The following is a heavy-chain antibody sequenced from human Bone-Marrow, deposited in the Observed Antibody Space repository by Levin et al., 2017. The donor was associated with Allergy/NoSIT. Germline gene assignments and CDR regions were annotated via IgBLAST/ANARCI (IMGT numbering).Heavy chain of an antibody. CDR1: GFTFSSYW. CDR2: IKQDGSEK. CDR3: ARDQSGLYYYGMDV. J-gene: IGHJ6*02. Sequence: GESLKISFAASGFTFSSYWMSWVRQAPGKGLEWVANIKQDGSEKYYVDSVKGRFTISRDNAKNSLYLQMNSLRAEDTAVYYCARDQSGLYYYGMDVWGQGTTVTVSS. V-gene: IGHV3-7*01.